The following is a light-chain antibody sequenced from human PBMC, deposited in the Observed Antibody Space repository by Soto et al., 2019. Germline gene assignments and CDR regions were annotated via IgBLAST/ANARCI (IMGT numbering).Light chain of an antibody. V-gene: IGKV3-20*01. CDR1: QSVTSSY. Sequence: EIVLTQSPGTLSLSPGEGATLSCRASQSVTSSYLAWYQKKPGWAPRLLIYAASNRANGIPDRFSGSGSGTYFPLTISRLEHEDFAVYYCQQYKTSPHTFGQGTEPEIK. CDR3: QQYKTSPHT. CDR2: AAS. J-gene: IGKJ2*01.